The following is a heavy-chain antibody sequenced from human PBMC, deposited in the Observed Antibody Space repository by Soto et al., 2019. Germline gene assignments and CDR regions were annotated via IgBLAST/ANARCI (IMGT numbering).Heavy chain of an antibody. V-gene: IGHV4-39*01. D-gene: IGHD3-10*01. J-gene: IGHJ5*02. CDR2: IYYSGST. CDR1: GESIRSDTDY. Sequence: QLQLQESGPGLVKPSETLSLTCTVSGESIRSDTDYWAWIRQPPGKGPEWIGSIYYSGSTYYNPSLRSRITIYVYTSKNQFSLKLNSVTAADTAVYSCARRLEEFGNYWFDPWGQGPLVTVSS. CDR3: ARRLEEFGNYWFDP.